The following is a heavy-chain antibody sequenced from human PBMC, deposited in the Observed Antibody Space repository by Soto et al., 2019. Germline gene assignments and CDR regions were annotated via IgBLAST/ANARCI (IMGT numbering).Heavy chain of an antibody. Sequence: GGSLRLSCAASRFTFSHYWMTWVRQAPGKGLEWVANIKQDGGEEFYVDSVKGRFTISRDNAKNSLYLQMNSLRAEDTAVYYCAISVVFAAADAFDVSGQGTKVTGS. CDR2: IKQDGGEE. V-gene: IGHV3-7*03. CDR1: RFTFSHYW. D-gene: IGHD2-15*01. J-gene: IGHJ3*01. CDR3: AISVVFAAADAFDV.